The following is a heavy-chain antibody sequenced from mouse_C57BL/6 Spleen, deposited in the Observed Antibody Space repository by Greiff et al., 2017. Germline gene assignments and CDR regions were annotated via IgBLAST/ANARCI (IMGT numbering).Heavy chain of an antibody. Sequence: VQRVESGPELVKPGASVKISCKASGYAFSSSWMNWVKQRPGKSLEWIGRIYPGDGDTNYNGKFKGKATLTADKSSSTAYMQLSSLTYEESAVYFCAKGGLLVRWGAMDYWGQGTSVTVSS. D-gene: IGHD6-5*01. V-gene: IGHV1-82*01. CDR3: AKGGLLVRWGAMDY. CDR2: IYPGDGDT. CDR1: GYAFSSSW. J-gene: IGHJ4*01.